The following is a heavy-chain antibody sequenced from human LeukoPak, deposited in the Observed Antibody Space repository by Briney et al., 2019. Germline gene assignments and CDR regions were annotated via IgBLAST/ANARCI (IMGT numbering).Heavy chain of an antibody. V-gene: IGHV1-18*01. CDR1: GYIFTSYG. J-gene: IGHJ6*03. CDR3: ARDGCSSTSCYTNYYYYMDV. D-gene: IGHD2-2*02. Sequence: ASVKVSCKASGYIFTSYGISWVRQAPGQGLEWMGWISAYNGNTNYAQKLQGRVTMTTDTSTSTAYMELRSLRSDDTAVYYCARDGCSSTSCYTNYYYYMDVWGKGTTVTVSS. CDR2: ISAYNGNT.